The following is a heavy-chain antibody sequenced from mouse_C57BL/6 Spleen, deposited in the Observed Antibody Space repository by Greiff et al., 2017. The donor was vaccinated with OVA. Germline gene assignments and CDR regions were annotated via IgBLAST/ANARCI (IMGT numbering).Heavy chain of an antibody. CDR3: ARKAGPDWYFDV. Sequence: EVKLMESGPELVKPGASVKISCKASGYSFTDYNMNWLTPRNGKSLDWIGVINPNSGTTVYNQNFKGKATLTVDQSSNTAYMQFTSLTSEDSAVYYCARKAGPDWYFDVWGTGTTVTVSS. D-gene: IGHD3-2*02. CDR1: GYSFTDYN. J-gene: IGHJ1*03. CDR2: INPNSGTT. V-gene: IGHV1-39*01.